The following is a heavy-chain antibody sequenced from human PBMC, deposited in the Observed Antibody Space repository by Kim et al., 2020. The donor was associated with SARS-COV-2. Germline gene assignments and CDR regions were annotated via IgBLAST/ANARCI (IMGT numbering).Heavy chain of an antibody. V-gene: IGHV5-51*01. D-gene: IGHD1-26*01. CDR3: ARQKWYSGSQNVFDI. CDR2: IYPGDSDT. Sequence: GESLKISCKASGYSFISYWIGWVRQMPGKGLEWMGIIYPGDSDTRYRPSFQGQVTISADKSITTAYLQWSSLMASDTAMYYCARQKWYSGSQNVFDIWGQGTMVTVSS. J-gene: IGHJ3*02. CDR1: GYSFISYW.